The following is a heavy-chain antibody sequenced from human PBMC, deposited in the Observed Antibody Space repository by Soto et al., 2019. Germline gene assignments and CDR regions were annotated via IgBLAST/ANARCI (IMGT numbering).Heavy chain of an antibody. Sequence: GESLKISCKGSGYSFASHWVAWVRQMPEKGLEWIGTIYPGDSDTKYSSAFRGHVTISADMSVSTAYLQWRGLEATDSAIYYCARYSGSYWHYLDFWGQGTLVTVSS. J-gene: IGHJ4*02. V-gene: IGHV5-51*01. D-gene: IGHD1-26*01. CDR1: GYSFASHW. CDR2: IYPGDSDT. CDR3: ARYSGSYWHYLDF.